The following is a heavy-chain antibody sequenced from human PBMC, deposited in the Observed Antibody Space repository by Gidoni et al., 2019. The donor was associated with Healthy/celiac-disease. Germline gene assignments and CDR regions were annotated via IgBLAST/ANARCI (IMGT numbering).Heavy chain of an antibody. J-gene: IGHJ6*02. CDR3: TTDHRLLVIVVVPAAAV. D-gene: IGHD2-2*01. CDR2: IKSKTDGGTT. Sequence: EVQLVESGGGLVRPGGSLRLSCAALGTTFSNPWSRWVRPAPGKGLEWVGRIKSKTDGGTTDYAAPVKGRFTISRDDSKNTLYLQMNSLKTEDTAVYYCTTDHRLLVIVVVPAAAVWGQGTTVTVSS. CDR1: GTTFSNPW. V-gene: IGHV3-15*01.